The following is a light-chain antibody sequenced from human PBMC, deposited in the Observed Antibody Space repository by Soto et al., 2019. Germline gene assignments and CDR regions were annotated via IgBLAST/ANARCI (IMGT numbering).Light chain of an antibody. Sequence: EVVLAQSPGTLSLSPGERATLSCRASQSVTSNYLAWYQQKLGQSPRLLIYGASSRATGIPARFSGSGSGTDFTLPINRLEPEDFAVYYCQQYGSVPWTVGQGTKVEIK. CDR1: QSVTSNY. CDR3: QQYGSVPWT. CDR2: GAS. J-gene: IGKJ1*01. V-gene: IGKV3-20*01.